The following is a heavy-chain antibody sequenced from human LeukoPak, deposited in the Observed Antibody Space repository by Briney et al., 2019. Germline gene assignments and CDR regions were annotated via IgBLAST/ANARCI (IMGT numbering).Heavy chain of an antibody. J-gene: IGHJ3*02. Sequence: GGSLRLSCAASGFTFSSYSMNWVRQAPGKGLEWVSCISTSSSYIYYADSVKGRFTISRDNAKNSLYLQMNSLRAEDTAVYYCAKGDDYYDSSGYSADAFDIWGQGTMVTVSS. CDR1: GFTFSSYS. CDR2: ISTSSSYI. V-gene: IGHV3-21*04. CDR3: AKGDDYYDSSGYSADAFDI. D-gene: IGHD3-22*01.